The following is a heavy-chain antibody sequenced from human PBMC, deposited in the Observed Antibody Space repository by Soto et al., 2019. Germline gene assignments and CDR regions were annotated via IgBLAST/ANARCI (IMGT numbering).Heavy chain of an antibody. CDR1: GFSFNIYW. V-gene: IGHV3-7*04. CDR3: AGSNRLVY. Sequence: EVQLVESGGGLLQPGGSLRLSCAASGFSFNIYWMTWVGQAPGKGLEWVASIRQDGNEKYYGDSVKGRFTISRDNAKNSLSLHMNSLRHEDTAVYYCAGSNRLVYWGQGTLVTVSS. J-gene: IGHJ4*02. CDR2: IRQDGNEK. D-gene: IGHD2-8*01.